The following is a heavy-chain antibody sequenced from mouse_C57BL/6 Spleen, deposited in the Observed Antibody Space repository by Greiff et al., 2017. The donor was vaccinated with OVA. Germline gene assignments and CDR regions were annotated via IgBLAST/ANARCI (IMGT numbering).Heavy chain of an antibody. CDR3: ARHFRGSSYWYFDV. Sequence: DVMLVESGGGLVKPGGSLKLSCAASGFTFSSYTMSWVRQTPEKRLEWVATISGGGGNTYYPDSVKGRFTISRDNAKNTLYLQMSSLRSEDTALYYCARHFRGSSYWYFDVWGTGTTVTVSS. D-gene: IGHD1-1*01. J-gene: IGHJ1*03. V-gene: IGHV5-9*01. CDR2: ISGGGGNT. CDR1: GFTFSSYT.